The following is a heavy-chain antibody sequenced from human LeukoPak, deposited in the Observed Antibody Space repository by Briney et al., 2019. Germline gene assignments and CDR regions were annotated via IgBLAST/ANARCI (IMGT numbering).Heavy chain of an antibody. J-gene: IGHJ4*02. CDR3: GGAIYDSGGLTALY. D-gene: IGHD3-10*01. CDR1: GFTLCDEA. V-gene: IGHV3-30*04. Sequence: RCPRLSCAGSGFTLCDEALHWVRPGPGQGLGWGGLIFFDGSKKFYAAALKGRFPIIRGHSNNTLYLQMDSRSREDTAVYYCGGAIYDSGGLTALYWGQGTLVTVSS. CDR2: IFFDGSKK.